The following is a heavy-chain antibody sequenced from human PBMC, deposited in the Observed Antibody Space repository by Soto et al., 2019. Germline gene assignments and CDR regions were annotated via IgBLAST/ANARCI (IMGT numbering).Heavy chain of an antibody. Sequence: EVQLVESAGGLVKPGGSLRLSCVASGFSFNEAWMNWVRQAPGEGLEWVGRIKTSAGGGATDYAAPVEGRFTISRDDSKNALYLHRNSLRTEVTAIYYCTTGSVEGIWGQGSTGTVSS. CDR2: IKTSAGGGAT. CDR3: TTGSVEGI. V-gene: IGHV3-15*07. J-gene: IGHJ6*02. CDR1: GFSFNEAW. D-gene: IGHD2-15*01.